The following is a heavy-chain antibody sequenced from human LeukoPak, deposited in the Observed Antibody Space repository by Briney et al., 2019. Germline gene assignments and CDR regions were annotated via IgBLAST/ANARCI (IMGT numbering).Heavy chain of an antibody. Sequence: GGSLRLSCAASGFTVSSNYMSWVRQAPGKGLEWVSVIYSGGSTYYADSVKGRFTISRDNSKNTLYLQMNSLRAEDTAVYYCARPLLWFGESPHDAFDIWGQGTMVTVSS. CDR1: GFTVSSNY. J-gene: IGHJ3*02. CDR2: IYSGGST. CDR3: ARPLLWFGESPHDAFDI. V-gene: IGHV3-66*04. D-gene: IGHD3-10*01.